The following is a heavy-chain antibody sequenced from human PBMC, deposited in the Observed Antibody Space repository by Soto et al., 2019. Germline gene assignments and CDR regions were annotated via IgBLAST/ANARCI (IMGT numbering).Heavy chain of an antibody. CDR1: GYTFTSYG. CDR3: ASGLYDSSGYYFSQGYYYGMDV. CDR2: ISAYNGNT. Sequence: ASVKVSCKASGYTFTSYGISWVRQAPGQGLEWMGWISAYNGNTNYAQKLQGRVTMTTDTSTSTAYMELRSLRSDDTAVYYCASGLYDSSGYYFSQGYYYGMDVWGQGTTVTVSS. J-gene: IGHJ6*02. D-gene: IGHD3-22*01. V-gene: IGHV1-18*01.